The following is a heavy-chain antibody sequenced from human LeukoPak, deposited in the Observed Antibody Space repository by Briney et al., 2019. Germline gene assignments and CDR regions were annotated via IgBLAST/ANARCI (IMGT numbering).Heavy chain of an antibody. D-gene: IGHD1-1*01. V-gene: IGHV1-46*01. CDR3: VSSLNWNDFLNYFDY. Sequence: ASVKVSCKASGYTFTSYYMHWVRQAPGQGLEWMGIINPSGGSTSYAQKFQGRVTMTRDMSTSTAYMELSSLRSEDTAVYYCVSSLNWNDFLNYFDYWGQGTLVTVSS. CDR1: GYTFTSYY. CDR2: INPSGGST. J-gene: IGHJ4*02.